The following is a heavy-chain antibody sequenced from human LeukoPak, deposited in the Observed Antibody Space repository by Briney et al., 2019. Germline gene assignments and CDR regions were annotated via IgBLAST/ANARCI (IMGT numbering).Heavy chain of an antibody. D-gene: IGHD6-13*01. CDR2: IYYSGST. CDR3: ARAPIAAAGIDY. CDR1: GGSISSSSYY. V-gene: IGHV4-39*01. Sequence: SETLSLTCTVSGGSISSSSYYWGWIRQPPGKGLEWIGSIYYSGSTYYNPSLKSRVTISVDTSKNQFSLKLSSVTAADTAVYYCARAPIAAAGIDYWGQGTLVTVSS. J-gene: IGHJ4*02.